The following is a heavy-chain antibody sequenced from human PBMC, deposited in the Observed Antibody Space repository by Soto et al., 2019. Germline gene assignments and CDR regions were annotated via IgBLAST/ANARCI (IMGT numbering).Heavy chain of an antibody. V-gene: IGHV4-59*01. CDR1: GGSSSSYY. Sequence: LETLSLTCTVSGGSSSSYYWSWIRQPPGKGLEWIGYIYYSGSTNYNPSLKSRVTISVDTSKNQFSLKLSSVTAADTAVYYCASQGGYCSSTSCYEFDYWGQGTLVTVSS. CDR2: IYYSGST. D-gene: IGHD2-2*01. CDR3: ASQGGYCSSTSCYEFDY. J-gene: IGHJ4*02.